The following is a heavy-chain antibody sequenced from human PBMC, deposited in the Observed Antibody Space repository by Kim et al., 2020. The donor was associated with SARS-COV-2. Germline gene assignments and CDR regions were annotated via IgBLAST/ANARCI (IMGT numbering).Heavy chain of an antibody. J-gene: IGHJ3*02. D-gene: IGHD1-26*01. Sequence: HANSVGGRFAISRENSKNSRFLQMSSLRAEDTAVYYCARDGIGASDAFDIWGLGTMVTVSP. CDR3: ARDGIGASDAFDI. V-gene: IGHV3-11*06.